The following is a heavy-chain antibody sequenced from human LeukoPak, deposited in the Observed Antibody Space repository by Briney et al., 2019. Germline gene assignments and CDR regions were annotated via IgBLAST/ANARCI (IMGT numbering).Heavy chain of an antibody. CDR1: RDSVSNDKFF. CDR2: VYYSGST. V-gene: IGHV4-39*01. Sequence: SETLSLTCTVSRDSVSNDKFFWGWIRQPPGEGLEWIGSVYYSGSTYYNPSLNSRVTISVDSSKNQFSLKLSSVTAADTAVYYCARHALNYDILTGYQPYYFDYWGQGTLVTVSS. J-gene: IGHJ4*02. CDR3: ARHALNYDILTGYQPYYFDY. D-gene: IGHD3-9*01.